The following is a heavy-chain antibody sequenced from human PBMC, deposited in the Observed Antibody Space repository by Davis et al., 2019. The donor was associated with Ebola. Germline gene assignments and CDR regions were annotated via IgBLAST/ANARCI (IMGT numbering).Heavy chain of an antibody. CDR1: GFTFSSYA. J-gene: IGHJ4*02. CDR3: ARGPAIGWGIRSHWGH. Sequence: GESLKISCAASGFTFSSYAMHWVRQAPGKGLEWVAVISYDGSNKYYADSVKGRFTISRDNSKNTLYLQMNSLRAEDTAVYYCARGPAIGWGIRSHWGHWGQGTLVTVSS. V-gene: IGHV3-30-3*01. CDR2: ISYDGSNK. D-gene: IGHD7-27*01.